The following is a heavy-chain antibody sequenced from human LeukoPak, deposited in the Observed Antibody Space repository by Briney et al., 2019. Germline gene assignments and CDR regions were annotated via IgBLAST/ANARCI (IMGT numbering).Heavy chain of an antibody. CDR1: GFTFSSYW. J-gene: IGHJ6*03. CDR2: IKQDGSEK. D-gene: IGHD5-18*01. Sequence: GGSLRLSCAASGFTFSSYWMSWVRQAPGKGLGWVANIKQDGSEKYYVDSVKGRFTISRDNAKNSLYLQMNSLRAEDTAVYYCARVDTAMVKEYYYYYYMDVWGKGTTVTVSS. CDR3: ARVDTAMVKEYYYYYYMDV. V-gene: IGHV3-7*01.